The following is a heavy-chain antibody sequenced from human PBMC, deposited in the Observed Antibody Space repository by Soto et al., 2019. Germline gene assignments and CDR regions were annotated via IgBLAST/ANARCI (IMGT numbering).Heavy chain of an antibody. J-gene: IGHJ4*02. Sequence: QVQLQESGPGLVKPSQTLSLTCTVSGGSISSGGYYWSWIRQHPGKGLEWIGYIYYSGSTYYNPYLKRRVTISVDTSKNQCYLKLSSVTAADTAVYYCARSVGVAAAGPFDYWGQGTLVTVSS. V-gene: IGHV4-31*03. D-gene: IGHD6-13*01. CDR1: GGSISSGGYY. CDR2: IYYSGST. CDR3: ARSVGVAAAGPFDY.